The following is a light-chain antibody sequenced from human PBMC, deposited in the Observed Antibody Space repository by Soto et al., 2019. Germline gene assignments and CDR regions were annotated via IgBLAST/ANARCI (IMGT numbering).Light chain of an antibody. Sequence: EIVMTHSTGTLSVFAGERTTLSCSASRGISSNLAWYQQKPGQAPRLLIYGASTRATGIPARFSGSGSGTEFTLTISSLQSQDFAVYYCHQYNNWLPWTIGQGTRLEIK. CDR3: HQYNNWLPWT. CDR1: RGISSN. V-gene: IGKV3-15*01. CDR2: GAS. J-gene: IGKJ5*01.